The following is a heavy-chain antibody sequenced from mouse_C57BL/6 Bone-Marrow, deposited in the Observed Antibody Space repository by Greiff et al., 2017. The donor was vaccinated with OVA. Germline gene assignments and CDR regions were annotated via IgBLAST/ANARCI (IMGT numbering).Heavy chain of an antibody. CDR2: INPSTGGT. J-gene: IGHJ2*01. CDR3: AWIYYESY. D-gene: IGHD2-4*01. CDR1: GYSFTGYY. V-gene: IGHV1-42*01. Sequence: VQLKESGPELVKPGASVKISCKASGYSFTGYYMNWVKQSPEKSLEWIGEINPSTGGTTYNQKFKAKATLTVDKSSSTAYMQLKSLTSEDSAVYYCAWIYYESYWGQGTTLTVSS.